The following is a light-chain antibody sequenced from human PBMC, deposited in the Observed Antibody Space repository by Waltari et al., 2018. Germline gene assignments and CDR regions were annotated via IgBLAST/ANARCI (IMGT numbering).Light chain of an antibody. CDR3: QQYYSTPYA. CDR1: QSLTSY. J-gene: IGKJ2*01. CDR2: DGS. V-gene: IGKV3-11*01. Sequence: EIVLTQSPATLSLSPGERATLSCRASQSLTSYFAWYQPKPGQPPRLLIYDGSNRDTGIPARFSGSGSGTDFTLTISSLQAEDVAVYCCQQYYSTPYAFGQGTKLEIK.